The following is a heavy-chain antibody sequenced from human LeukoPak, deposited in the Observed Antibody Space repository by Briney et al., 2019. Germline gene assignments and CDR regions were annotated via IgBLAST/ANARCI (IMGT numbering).Heavy chain of an antibody. D-gene: IGHD5-18*01. CDR1: GGSFSGYY. Sequence: SETLSLTCAVYGGSFSGYYWSWIRQPPGKGLEWIGEINHSGSTNYNPSLKSRATISVDTSKNQFSLKLSSVTAADTAVYYCARGTTRGYSYGYYYYYYMDVWGKGTTVTVSS. J-gene: IGHJ6*03. V-gene: IGHV4-34*01. CDR2: INHSGST. CDR3: ARGTTRGYSYGYYYYYYMDV.